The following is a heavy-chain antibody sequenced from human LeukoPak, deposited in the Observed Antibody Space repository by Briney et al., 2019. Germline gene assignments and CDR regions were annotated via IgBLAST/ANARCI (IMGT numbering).Heavy chain of an antibody. V-gene: IGHV3-23*01. D-gene: IGHD6-19*01. Sequence: GGSLRLSCAASGFTFSSYAMSWVRQAPGKGLEWVSGISGSGGSTYYADSVKGRFTISRDNSKSTLYLQMNSLRAEDTATYYCAARPTSEAVAPSDFWGQGTLVTVSP. J-gene: IGHJ4*02. CDR1: GFTFSSYA. CDR2: ISGSGGST. CDR3: AARPTSEAVAPSDF.